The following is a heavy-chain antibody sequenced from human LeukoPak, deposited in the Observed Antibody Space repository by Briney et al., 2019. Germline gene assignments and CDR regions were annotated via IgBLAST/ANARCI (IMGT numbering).Heavy chain of an antibody. Sequence: SETLSLTCNVSGASVSSGSYYWSWIRQPPGKGLEWIGYIYYSGSTNYNPSLKSRVTISVDTSKNQFSLKLSSVTAADTAVYYCARESWVYYYDSSGYYPPGFDPWGQGTLVTVSS. CDR2: IYYSGST. V-gene: IGHV4-61*01. CDR1: GASVSSGSYY. J-gene: IGHJ5*02. CDR3: ARESWVYYYDSSGYYPPGFDP. D-gene: IGHD3-22*01.